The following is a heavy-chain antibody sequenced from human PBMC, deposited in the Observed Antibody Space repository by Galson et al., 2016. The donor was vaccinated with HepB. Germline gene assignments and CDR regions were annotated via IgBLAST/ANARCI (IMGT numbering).Heavy chain of an antibody. V-gene: IGHV4-39*06. CDR1: GGSISSSSYY. J-gene: IGHJ6*02. D-gene: IGHD5-24*01. CDR3: ARHREEMATIWYYGMDV. Sequence: SETLSLTCIVSGGSISSSSYYWGWIRQPPGKGLEWIGSIYYSGTTYYNPSPKSRVTISVDTSKNHFPLKVSSVTAADTAVYYCARHREEMATIWYYGMDVWGQGTTVTVSS. CDR2: IYYSGTT.